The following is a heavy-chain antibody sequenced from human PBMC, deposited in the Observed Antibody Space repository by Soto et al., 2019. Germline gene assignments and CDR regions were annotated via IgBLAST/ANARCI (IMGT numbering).Heavy chain of an antibody. CDR2: IYWNDDK. CDR1: GFSLSTSGVG. D-gene: IGHD6-6*01. V-gene: IGHV2-5*01. J-gene: IGHJ4*02. Sequence: SGPTLVNPTQTLTLTCTFSGFSLSTSGVGVGWIRQHPGKALEWLALIYWNDDKRYSPSLKSRLTITKDTSKNQVVLTMTNMDPVDTATYSCAQRRRAARFIHYIDYWGQGTLVTVSS. CDR3: AQRRRAARFIHYIDY.